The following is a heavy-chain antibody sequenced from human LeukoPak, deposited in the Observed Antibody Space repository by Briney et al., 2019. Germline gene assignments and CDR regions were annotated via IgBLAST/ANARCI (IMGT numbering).Heavy chain of an antibody. CDR2: ISGSGGST. J-gene: IGHJ1*01. Sequence: PGGSLRLSCAASGFTFSSYAMSWVRQAPGKGLEWVSAISGSGGSTYYADSVKGRFTISRGNSKNTLYLQMNSLRAEDTAVYYCAKDSSGWYGEYFQHWGQGTLVTVSS. D-gene: IGHD6-19*01. CDR1: GFTFSSYA. CDR3: AKDSSGWYGEYFQH. V-gene: IGHV3-23*01.